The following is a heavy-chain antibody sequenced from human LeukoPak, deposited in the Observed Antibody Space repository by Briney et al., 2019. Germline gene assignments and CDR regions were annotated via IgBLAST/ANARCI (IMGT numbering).Heavy chain of an antibody. CDR1: GDFISSGDHY. CDR3: VRGRSTGTIDY. J-gene: IGHJ4*02. V-gene: IGHV4-30-4*01. D-gene: IGHD2-2*01. CDR2: IFHSGST. Sequence: SETLSLTCTVSGDFISSGDHYWNWIRQAPGKGLEWIGYIFHSGSTYYNPSLRSRLTVSLDTSKNQFSLKLTSVTAADSAVYYCVRGRSTGTIDYWGQGTLVTVSS.